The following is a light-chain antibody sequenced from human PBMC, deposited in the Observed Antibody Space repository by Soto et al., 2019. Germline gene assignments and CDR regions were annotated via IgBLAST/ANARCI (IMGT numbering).Light chain of an antibody. J-gene: IGLJ1*01. V-gene: IGLV2-14*01. Sequence: QSALTQPASVSGSPGQSITISCAGTSSDVGRYTYVSWYQQHPGKAPKLIIYDVYNRPSGVSNRFSGSKSGNTASLTISGLQAEDEADYYCTPYTSTSTPYVFGGGTKLTVL. CDR3: TPYTSTSTPYV. CDR2: DVY. CDR1: SSDVGRYTY.